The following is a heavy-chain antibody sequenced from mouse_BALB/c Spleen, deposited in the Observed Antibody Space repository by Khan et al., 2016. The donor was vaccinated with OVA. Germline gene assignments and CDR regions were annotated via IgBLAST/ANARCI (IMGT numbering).Heavy chain of an antibody. CDR2: IAPGSGSC. D-gene: IGHD1-1*01. Sequence: DLVKPGASVKLSCKASGYTFTSYWINWIKQRPGQGLELIGRIAPGSGSCYYSEMFKGKATLTVDTSSSTASIQLSSLSSEDSAVYFSAIANYYGSSLYALDYWGQGTSVTVSS. J-gene: IGHJ4*01. V-gene: IGHV1S41*01. CDR1: GYTFTSYW. CDR3: AIANYYGSSLYALDY.